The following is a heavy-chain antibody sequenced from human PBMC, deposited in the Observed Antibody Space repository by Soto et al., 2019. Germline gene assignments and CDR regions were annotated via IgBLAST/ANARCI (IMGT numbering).Heavy chain of an antibody. CDR3: ARVHTRVADAFDI. Sequence: QVQLQESGPGLVKPSETLSLTCTVSGGSISSYYWSWIRQPPGKGLEWIGYIYYSGSTNYNPSLKSRVTISVDTSKNQLSLKLSSVTAADTAVYYCARVHTRVADAFDIWGQGTMVTVSS. D-gene: IGHD1-1*01. J-gene: IGHJ3*02. CDR2: IYYSGST. V-gene: IGHV4-59*01. CDR1: GGSISSYY.